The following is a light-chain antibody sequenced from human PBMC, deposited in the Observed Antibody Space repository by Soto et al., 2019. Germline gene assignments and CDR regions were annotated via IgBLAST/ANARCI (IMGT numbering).Light chain of an antibody. CDR2: DGS. J-gene: IGLJ3*02. CDR3: QVWDGSSDHNWV. CDR1: NIGSKS. Sequence: SYELTQSPSVSVAPGQTARNTCGGNNIGSKSVHWYQRKPGQAPVLVVYDGSDRPSGIPERFSGSNSGNTATLTITRVEAGDEADYYCQVWDGSSDHNWVFGGGTKLTVL. V-gene: IGLV3-21*02.